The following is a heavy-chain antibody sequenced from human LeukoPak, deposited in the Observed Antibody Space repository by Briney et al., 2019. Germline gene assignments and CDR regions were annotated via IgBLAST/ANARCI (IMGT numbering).Heavy chain of an antibody. D-gene: IGHD3-16*01. CDR1: GYTFTGYY. V-gene: IGHV1-2*02. CDR2: INPNSGGT. J-gene: IGHJ3*02. CDR3: ARAGPLGGAFDI. Sequence: ASVKVSCKASGYTFTGYYIHWVRQAPGQGLEWMGWINPNSGGTKYAQKLQGRVTMTRDTSISTAYMDLSRLRSDDTAVYFCARAGPLGGAFDIWGQGTMVTVSS.